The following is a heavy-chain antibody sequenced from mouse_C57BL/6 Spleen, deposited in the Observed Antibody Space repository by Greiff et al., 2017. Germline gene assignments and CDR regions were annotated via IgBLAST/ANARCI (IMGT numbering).Heavy chain of an antibody. CDR2: IDPSDSYT. J-gene: IGHJ3*01. Sequence: QVQLQQPGAELVMPGASVKLSCKASGYTFTSYWMHWVKQRPGRGLEWIGEIDPSDSYTNYNQKFKGKSTLTVDKSSSTAYMQLSSLTSEDTAVYYGASWTAKARGAWFAYWGQGTLVTVSA. CDR1: GYTFTSYW. V-gene: IGHV1-69*01. D-gene: IGHD3-3*01. CDR3: ASWTAKARGAWFAY.